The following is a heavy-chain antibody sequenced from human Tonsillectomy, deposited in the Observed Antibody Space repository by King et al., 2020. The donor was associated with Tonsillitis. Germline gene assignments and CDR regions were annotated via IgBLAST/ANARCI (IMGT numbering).Heavy chain of an antibody. V-gene: IGHV3-23*04. Sequence: VQLVESGGGLVQPGGSLRLSCAAAGFTFSNYAMSWVRQAPGKGLEWVSSISSSVGSSYYADSVTGRFSISRDNSKDTVYLKTSSLIAEDTALYYCARGGVSRWYLYWGQGTLVTVSS. CDR1: GFTFSNYA. CDR2: ISSSVGSS. CDR3: ARGGVSRWYLY. J-gene: IGHJ4*02. D-gene: IGHD6-13*01.